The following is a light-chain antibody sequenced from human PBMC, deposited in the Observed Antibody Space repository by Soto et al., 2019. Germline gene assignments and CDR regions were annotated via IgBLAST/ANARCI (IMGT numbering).Light chain of an antibody. CDR3: QQYNSYSPLT. CDR1: QSITLW. CDR2: KAS. J-gene: IGKJ4*01. V-gene: IGKV1-5*03. Sequence: DIQMTQSPSTLSASVGDRVTITCRASQSITLWLAWYQQKPGKAPKLLIYKASSLESGVPSRFSGSGSGTEFTLTISSLQPDDFATYYCQQYNSYSPLTFGGGTKVEIK.